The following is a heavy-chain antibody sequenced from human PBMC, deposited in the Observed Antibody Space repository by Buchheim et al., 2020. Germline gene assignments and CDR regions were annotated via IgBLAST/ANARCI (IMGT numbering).Heavy chain of an antibody. J-gene: IGHJ4*02. V-gene: IGHV4-34*01. D-gene: IGHD2-2*02. CDR3: ARVGYCSSASCYTSPNFDY. CDR1: GRSFSGYY. Sequence: QVQLQQWGAGLLKPSETLSLTCAVYGRSFSGYYWTWIRQPPGKGLKWIGEINHSGSTNYNPSLKSRVTISLDTSKNQFSLKLSSVTAADTAVYYCARVGYCSSASCYTSPNFDYWGQGTL. CDR2: INHSGST.